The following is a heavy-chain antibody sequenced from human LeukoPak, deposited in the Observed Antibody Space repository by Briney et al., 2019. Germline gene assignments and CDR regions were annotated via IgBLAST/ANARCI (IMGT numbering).Heavy chain of an antibody. D-gene: IGHD6-6*01. CDR2: ISAYNGNT. J-gene: IGHJ3*02. Sequence: ASVKVSCKASGYTFTSHGISWVRQAPGQGLEWMGWISAYNGNTNYAQKLQGRVTMTTDTSTSTAYMELRSLRSDDTAVYYCARVYSSSCKINPGWCRGAFDIWGQGTMVAVSS. CDR1: GYTFTSHG. V-gene: IGHV1-18*01. CDR3: ARVYSSSCKINPGWCRGAFDI.